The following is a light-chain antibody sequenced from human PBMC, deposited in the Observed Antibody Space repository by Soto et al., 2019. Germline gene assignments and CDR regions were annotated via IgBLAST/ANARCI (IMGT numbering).Light chain of an antibody. CDR3: QQYDNYPLT. V-gene: IGKV1-5*01. CDR1: QTISTW. CDR2: DAS. J-gene: IGKJ4*01. Sequence: DIKMTQSPSTLSASVGDRVTLTCRASQTISTWLAWYQQKPGTAPKLLIFDASRLESGVPSRFSGSASGTDFTLTISSLQPDDFATYYCQQYDNYPLTFGGGTKVDI.